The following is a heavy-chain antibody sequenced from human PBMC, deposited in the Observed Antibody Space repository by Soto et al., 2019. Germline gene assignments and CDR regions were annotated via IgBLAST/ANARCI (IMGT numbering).Heavy chain of an antibody. CDR2: IYYSGST. CDR1: GGSISSGGYY. Sequence: PSETLSLTCNVSGGSISSGGYYWSWIRQHPGKGLEWIGYIYYSGSTYYNPSLKSRVTISVDTSKNQFSLKLSSVTAADTAVYYCATIQLGPNWFDPWGQGTLVTVSS. CDR3: ATIQLGPNWFDP. D-gene: IGHD2-2*01. V-gene: IGHV4-31*03. J-gene: IGHJ5*02.